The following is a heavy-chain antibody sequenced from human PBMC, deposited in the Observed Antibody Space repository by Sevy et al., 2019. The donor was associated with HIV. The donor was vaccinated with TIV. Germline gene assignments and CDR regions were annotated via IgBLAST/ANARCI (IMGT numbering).Heavy chain of an antibody. CDR1: GNTLSDLS. D-gene: IGHD3-16*01. CDR3: ASVGYYDSTAHKQDLGGY. Sequence: APVKVSCKVSGNTLSDLSMHWVRQSPGKGFEWIGGFDPEDGEPIYARKFQGRVTVTEDTSTDTAYMELSSLRSEDTAVYYCASVGYYDSTAHKQDLGGYWGQGTLVTVSS. CDR2: FDPEDGEP. V-gene: IGHV1-24*01. J-gene: IGHJ4*02.